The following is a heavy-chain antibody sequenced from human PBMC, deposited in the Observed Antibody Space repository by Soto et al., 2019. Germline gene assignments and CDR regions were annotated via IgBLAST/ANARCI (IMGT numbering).Heavy chain of an antibody. CDR3: ARDPPSLLWFGSQQEDYYGMDV. J-gene: IGHJ6*02. D-gene: IGHD3-10*01. CDR1: GFTFSSYW. CDR2: INSDGSST. Sequence: GGSLRLSCAASGFTFSSYWMHWVRQAPGKGLVWVSRINSDGSSTSYADSVKGRFTISRDNAKNTLYLQMNSLRAEDTAVYYCARDPPSLLWFGSQQEDYYGMDVWGQGTTVTVSS. V-gene: IGHV3-74*01.